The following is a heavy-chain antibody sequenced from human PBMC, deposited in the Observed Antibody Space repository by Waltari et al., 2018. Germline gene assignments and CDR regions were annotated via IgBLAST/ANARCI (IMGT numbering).Heavy chain of an antibody. CDR3: ARLSWWPS. J-gene: IGHJ5*02. Sequence: LRQWGEDRLKLSRTLSLPCPAYGGSFSVTYWSWIRQPPGKGLEWIGEINHSGSTNYNPSLKSRVTISVDTSKNQFSLKLSSVTAADTAVYYCARLSWWPSWGQGTLVTVSS. V-gene: IGHV4-34*01. CDR2: INHSGST. D-gene: IGHD2-15*01. CDR1: GGSFSVTY.